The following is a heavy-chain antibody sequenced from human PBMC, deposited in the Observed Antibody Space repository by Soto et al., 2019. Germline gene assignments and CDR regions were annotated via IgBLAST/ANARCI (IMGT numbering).Heavy chain of an antibody. J-gene: IGHJ5*02. D-gene: IGHD4-17*01. CDR1: GGSISSGVYS. Sequence: PSETLSLTCAVSGGSISSGVYSWNWIRHPPGNGLEGIGYIYHSGSTYDNPSLKSRVTVSTDKSKNQFSLMLSSVTAAATAVCECARDDLYGGWFDPWGQGTLVTVSS. CDR2: IYHSGST. CDR3: ARDDLYGGWFDP. V-gene: IGHV4-30-2*01.